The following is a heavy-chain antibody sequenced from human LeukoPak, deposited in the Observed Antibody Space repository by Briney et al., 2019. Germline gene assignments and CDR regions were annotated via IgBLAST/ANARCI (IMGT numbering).Heavy chain of an antibody. CDR1: GYTFTSYG. CDR2: ISAYNGNT. CDR3: ARDQGPNDVVPAEDGMDV. Sequence: ASVKVSCTASGYTFTSYGISWVRQAPGQGLEWMGWISAYNGNTNYAQKLQGRVTMTTDTSTSTAYMELRSLRSDDTAVYYCARDQGPNDVVPAEDGMDVWGQGTTVTVSS. V-gene: IGHV1-18*01. J-gene: IGHJ6*02. D-gene: IGHD2-2*01.